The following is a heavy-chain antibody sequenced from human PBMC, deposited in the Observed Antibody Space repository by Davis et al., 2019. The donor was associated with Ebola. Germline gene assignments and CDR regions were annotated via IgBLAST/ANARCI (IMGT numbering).Heavy chain of an antibody. J-gene: IGHJ4*02. CDR3: ARGLAREGYTGQGY. Sequence: SVKVSCKASGGTFSTYAISWVRQAPGQGLEWMGGIIPFLGIPNYAQKFQGRVTITADKSTSTAYMELSSLRSEDTAVYYCARGLAREGYTGQGYWGQGTLVTVSS. CDR1: GGTFSTYA. CDR2: IIPFLGIP. V-gene: IGHV1-69*10. D-gene: IGHD5-24*01.